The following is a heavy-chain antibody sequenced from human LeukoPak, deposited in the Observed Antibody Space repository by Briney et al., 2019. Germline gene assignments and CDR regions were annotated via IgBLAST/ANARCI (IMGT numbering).Heavy chain of an antibody. D-gene: IGHD3-22*01. CDR3: ARGTYYYDSSGYYYNWFDP. J-gene: IGHJ5*02. V-gene: IGHV3-20*01. CDR1: GFTFDDYG. Sequence: TGGSLRLSCAASGFTFDDYGMSWVRQAPGKGLEWVSGINWNGGSTGYADSVKGRFTISRDNAKNSLYLQMNSLRAEDTAVYDCARGTYYYDSSGYYYNWFDPWGQGTLVTVSP. CDR2: INWNGGST.